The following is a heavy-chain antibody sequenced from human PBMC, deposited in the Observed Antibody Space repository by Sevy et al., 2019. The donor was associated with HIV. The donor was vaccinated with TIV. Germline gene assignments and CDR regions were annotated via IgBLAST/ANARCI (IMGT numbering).Heavy chain of an antibody. V-gene: IGHV1-69*13. J-gene: IGHJ4*02. CDR1: GGTFSSYG. CDR3: ARAAEGVNFDWLPFI. CDR2: IIPILGTV. Sequence: ASVKVSCKASGGTFSSYGISWVRQAPGQGLEWMGGIIPILGTVNYSQKFQGRVTITADESTKTAYMELSSLRSEDTAVYYCARAAEGVNFDWLPFIWGQGTLVTVSS. D-gene: IGHD3-9*01.